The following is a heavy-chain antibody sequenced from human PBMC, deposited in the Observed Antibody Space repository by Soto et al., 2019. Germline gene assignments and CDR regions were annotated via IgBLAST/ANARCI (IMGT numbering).Heavy chain of an antibody. CDR2: ISSSSSYI. V-gene: IGHV3-21*01. CDR3: AGAFTMVRGGPETGFDY. J-gene: IGHJ4*02. Sequence: GGSLRLSCAASGFTFSRYSMNWVRQAPGKGLEWVSSISSSSSYIYYADSVKGRFTISRDNAKNSLYLQMNSLRAEDTAVYYCAGAFTMVRGGPETGFDYWGQGTLVTVSS. CDR1: GFTFSRYS. D-gene: IGHD3-10*01.